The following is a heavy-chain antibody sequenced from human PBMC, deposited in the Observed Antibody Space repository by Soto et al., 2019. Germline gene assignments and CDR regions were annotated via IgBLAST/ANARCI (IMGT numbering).Heavy chain of an antibody. V-gene: IGHV3-53*01. D-gene: IGHD6-19*01. CDR2: IYSGGTT. Sequence: EVQLVESGGGLIQSGGSLRLSCAASGFNVSTTYMAWVRQAPGKGLEWVSIIYSGGTTYYADSVKGRFTISRDNSKNTLYLKMNSLRVDDTAVYYCARDRSGDRSGYYGWDWGQGTLVPVSS. J-gene: IGHJ4*02. CDR3: ARDRSGDRSGYYGWD. CDR1: GFNVSTTY.